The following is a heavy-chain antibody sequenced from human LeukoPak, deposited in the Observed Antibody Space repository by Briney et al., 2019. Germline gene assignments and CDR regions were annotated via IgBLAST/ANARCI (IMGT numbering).Heavy chain of an antibody. D-gene: IGHD6-6*01. CDR1: GYTFTSYG. CDR2: ISAYNGNT. J-gene: IGHJ4*02. V-gene: IGHV1-18*01. Sequence: GASVKVSSKASGYTFTSYGISWVRQAPGQGLEWMGWISAYNGNTNYAQKLQGRVTMTTDTSTSTAYMELRSLRSDDTAVYYCACSSSLNWAGDYFDYWGQGTLVTVSS. CDR3: ACSSSLNWAGDYFDY.